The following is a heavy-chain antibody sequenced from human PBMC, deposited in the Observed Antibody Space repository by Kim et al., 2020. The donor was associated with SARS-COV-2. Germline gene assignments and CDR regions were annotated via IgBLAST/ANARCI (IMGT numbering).Heavy chain of an antibody. V-gene: IGHV5-51*01. D-gene: IGHD5-12*01. J-gene: IGHJ6*02. CDR3: ARQRDVAESYYYGMDV. Sequence: GESLKISCKGSGYSFTSYWIGWVRQMPGKGLEWMGIIYPGDSDTRYSPSFQGQVTISADKSISTAYLQWSSLKASDTAMYYCARQRDVAESYYYGMDVWGQGTTVTVSS. CDR1: GYSFTSYW. CDR2: IYPGDSDT.